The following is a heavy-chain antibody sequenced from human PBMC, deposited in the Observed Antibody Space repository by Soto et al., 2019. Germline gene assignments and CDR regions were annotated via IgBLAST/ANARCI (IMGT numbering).Heavy chain of an antibody. V-gene: IGHV3-30*18. D-gene: IGHD2-15*01. Sequence: LRLSCAASGFTFNNYGMHWVRQAPGKGLEWVALIAYDGGNKYYADSVKGRFTISRDNPKNTLYLQMNSLRAEDTAVYYCAKASGYCSGDSCRGGYYYYYCMDVWGRGTTVTVSS. J-gene: IGHJ6*02. CDR3: AKASGYCSGDSCRGGYYYYYCMDV. CDR2: IAYDGGNK. CDR1: GFTFNNYG.